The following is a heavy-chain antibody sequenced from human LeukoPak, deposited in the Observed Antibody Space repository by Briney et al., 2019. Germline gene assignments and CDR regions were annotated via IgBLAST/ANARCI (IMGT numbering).Heavy chain of an antibody. V-gene: IGHV3-23*01. J-gene: IGHJ4*02. D-gene: IGHD3-3*01. CDR3: AKGRSAFGVVGYY. CDR1: GFTFSSYA. Sequence: GGSLRLSCAASGFTFSSYAMSWVRQAPGKGLEWVSAISGSGGSTYYADSVKGRFAISRDNSKNTLYLQMNSLRAEDTAVYYCAKGRSAFGVVGYYWGQGTLVTVSS. CDR2: ISGSGGST.